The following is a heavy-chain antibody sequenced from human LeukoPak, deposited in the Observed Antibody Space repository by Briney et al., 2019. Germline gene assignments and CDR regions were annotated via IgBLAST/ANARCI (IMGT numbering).Heavy chain of an antibody. CDR2: INHSGST. V-gene: IGHV4-34*01. Sequence: SETLSLTRAVYGGSFSGYYWSWIRQPPGKGLEWIGEINHSGSTNYNPSLKSRVTISVDTSKNQFSLKLSSVTAADTAVYYCARADSGSYSFDYWGQGTLVTVSS. D-gene: IGHD1-26*01. CDR3: ARADSGSYSFDY. J-gene: IGHJ4*02. CDR1: GGSFSGYY.